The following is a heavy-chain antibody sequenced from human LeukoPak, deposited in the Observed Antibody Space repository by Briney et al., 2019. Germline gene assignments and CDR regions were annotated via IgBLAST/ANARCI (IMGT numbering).Heavy chain of an antibody. V-gene: IGHV1-2*02. Sequence: ASVKVSCKASGYTFTTYGISWVRQAPGQGLEWMGWINPNSGGTNYAQKFQGRVTMTRDTSISTAYMELSRLRSDDTAVYYCARDLGLLYGYSGYDSDYWGQGTLVTVSS. CDR3: ARDLGLLYGYSGYDSDY. J-gene: IGHJ4*02. CDR2: INPNSGGT. D-gene: IGHD5-12*01. CDR1: GYTFTTYG.